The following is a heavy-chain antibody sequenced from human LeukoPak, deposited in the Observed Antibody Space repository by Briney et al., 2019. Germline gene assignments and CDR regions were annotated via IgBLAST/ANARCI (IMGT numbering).Heavy chain of an antibody. D-gene: IGHD2-8*01. CDR2: IYPGDSDT. V-gene: IGHV5-51*01. CDR3: ARRGSVREFDY. CDR1: GYSFTSYW. J-gene: IGHJ4*02. Sequence: GESLKISCKGSGYSFTSYWIGWVRQMPGKGLEWMGIIYPGDSDTRYSPSFQGQVTISADKSNSAAYLQWKSLKASDTAVYYCARRGSVREFDYWGQGTLVTVSS.